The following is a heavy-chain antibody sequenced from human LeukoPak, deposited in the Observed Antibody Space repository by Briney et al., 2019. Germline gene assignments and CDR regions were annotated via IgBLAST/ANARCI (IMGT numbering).Heavy chain of an antibody. CDR2: IYYSGST. D-gene: IGHD5-18*01. CDR1: GGSISSSSYY. J-gene: IGHJ6*02. Sequence: SQTLSLTCTVSGGSISSSSYYWGWIRQPPGKGLEWIGSIYYSGSTYYNPSLKSRVTISVDTSKNQFSLKLSSVTAADTAVYYCARDTAMAPYYYGMDVWGQGTTVTVSS. CDR3: ARDTAMAPYYYGMDV. V-gene: IGHV4-39*07.